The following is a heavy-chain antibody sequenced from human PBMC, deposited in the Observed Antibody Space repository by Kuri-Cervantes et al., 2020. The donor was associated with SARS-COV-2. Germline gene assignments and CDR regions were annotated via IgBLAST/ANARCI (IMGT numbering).Heavy chain of an antibody. CDR3: ARDGSPYLLNPNDAFDI. J-gene: IGHJ3*02. V-gene: IGHV1-24*01. CDR1: GYTFTKLS. CDR2: FDPEDCET. Sequence: ASVKVSCKVSGYTFTKLSMHWVRQAPGKGLEWMGGFDPEDCETMYAQKLQGRVTMTTDTSTSTAYMELRSLRSAATAVYYCARDGSPYLLNPNDAFDIWGQGTMVTVSS.